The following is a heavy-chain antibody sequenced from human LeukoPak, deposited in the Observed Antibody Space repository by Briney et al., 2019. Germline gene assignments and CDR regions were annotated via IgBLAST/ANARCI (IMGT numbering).Heavy chain of an antibody. CDR3: ARGRYYGPYWFDP. D-gene: IGHD3-10*01. J-gene: IGHJ5*02. CDR2: IYDSGST. Sequence: SETLSLTCTVAGGSISSGDYYWSWLRQPPGKGLEWIGYIYDSGSTNYNPSLKSRCTISVDTSKNQFSLKLSSVTAADTAVYYCARGRYYGPYWFDPWGQGTLVTVSS. CDR1: GGSISSGDYY. V-gene: IGHV4-61*08.